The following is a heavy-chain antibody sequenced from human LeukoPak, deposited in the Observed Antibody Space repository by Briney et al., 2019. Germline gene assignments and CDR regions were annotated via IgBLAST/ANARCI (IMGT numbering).Heavy chain of an antibody. CDR1: GGSISSYY. D-gene: IGHD3-22*01. CDR2: IYYSGST. CDR3: ARQYSDDSSGYYFAY. Sequence: PSETVSLTCTVSGGSISSYYWSWIRQPPGKGLEWIGYIYYSGSTNYNPSLKSRVTISVDTSKNQFSLKLSSVTAADTAVYYCARQYSDDSSGYYFAYWGQGTLVTVSS. V-gene: IGHV4-59*08. J-gene: IGHJ4*02.